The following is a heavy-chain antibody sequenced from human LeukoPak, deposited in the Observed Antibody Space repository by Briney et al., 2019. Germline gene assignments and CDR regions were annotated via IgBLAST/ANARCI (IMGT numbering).Heavy chain of an antibody. Sequence: SETLSLTCTVSGGSISSYYWSWIRQPPGKGLEWIGEINHSGSTNYNPSLKSRVTISVDTSKNQFSLKLSSVTAADTAVYYCARGPQLGYCSGGSCYAAYYYYYGMDVWGQGTTVTVSS. J-gene: IGHJ6*02. V-gene: IGHV4-34*01. CDR1: GGSISSYY. CDR3: ARGPQLGYCSGGSCYAAYYYYYGMDV. CDR2: INHSGST. D-gene: IGHD2-15*01.